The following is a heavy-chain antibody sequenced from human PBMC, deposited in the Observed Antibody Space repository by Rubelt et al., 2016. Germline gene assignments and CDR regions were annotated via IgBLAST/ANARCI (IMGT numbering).Heavy chain of an antibody. Sequence: QVQLVQSGAEVKKPGSSVKVSCKASGGTFSSYAISWVRQAPGQGLEWMGRIIPILGIANYAQKFQGRVTITADKSTSTAYMELSSLRSEDTAVYYCAREIGIVVVVAAIFDYWGQGTLVTVSS. D-gene: IGHD2-15*01. CDR3: AREIGIVVVVAAIFDY. CDR2: IIPILGIA. CDR1: GGTFSSYA. J-gene: IGHJ4*02. V-gene: IGHV1-69*04.